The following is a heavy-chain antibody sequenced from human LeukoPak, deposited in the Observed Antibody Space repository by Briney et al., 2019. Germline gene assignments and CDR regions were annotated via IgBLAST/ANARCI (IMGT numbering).Heavy chain of an antibody. Sequence: GGSLRLSCAVSGFSFSSYWMSWVRQAPGKGLEWLANIKHDGSEKYYVGSVKGRFTISRDNAKNSLYLQMNSLRAEDTAFYYCARVTSRDPLHYWGQGTLVTVSS. V-gene: IGHV3-7*03. CDR3: ARVTSRDPLHY. CDR2: IKHDGSEK. CDR1: GFSFSSYW. J-gene: IGHJ4*02. D-gene: IGHD2-21*02.